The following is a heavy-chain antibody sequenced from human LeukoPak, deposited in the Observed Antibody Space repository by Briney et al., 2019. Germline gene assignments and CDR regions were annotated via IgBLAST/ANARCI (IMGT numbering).Heavy chain of an antibody. Sequence: ASVKVSCKASGYTLRNHGFHWVRQAPGQGLEWMGWISGDSYDTKYEEKLQGRDSITTDTATNTAYMELRSLRSDDTAVYYCARNRTGTFDFWGQGTLVTVSS. D-gene: IGHD3-10*01. CDR3: ARNRTGTFDF. J-gene: IGHJ4*02. V-gene: IGHV1-18*01. CDR1: GYTLRNHG. CDR2: ISGDSYDT.